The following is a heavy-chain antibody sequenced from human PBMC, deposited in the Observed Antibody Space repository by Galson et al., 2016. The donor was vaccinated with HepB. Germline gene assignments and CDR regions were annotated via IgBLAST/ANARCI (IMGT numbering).Heavy chain of an antibody. CDR1: GFTFSRFW. Sequence: SLRLSCAASGFTFSRFWMHWVRQAPGKELVWVSRINSDGTTTTYADSVKGRFTISRDNAKNTVYLQMNSLSPEDTAVYFCAKTKRSLEWYGAYDVWGQGTMVAVSS. V-gene: IGHV3-74*03. CDR3: AKTKRSLEWYGAYDV. J-gene: IGHJ3*01. D-gene: IGHD3-3*01. CDR2: INSDGTTT.